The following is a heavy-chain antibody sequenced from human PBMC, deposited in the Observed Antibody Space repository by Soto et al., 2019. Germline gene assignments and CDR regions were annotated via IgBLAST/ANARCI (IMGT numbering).Heavy chain of an antibody. Sequence: ASVKVSCKASGFTFTSSAMQWVRQARGQRLEWIGWIVVGSGNTNYAQKFQERVTITRDMSTSTAYMELSSLRSEDTAVYYCAASYSGYDGGDAFDIWGQGTMVTVSS. J-gene: IGHJ3*02. CDR3: AASYSGYDGGDAFDI. CDR1: GFTFTSSA. V-gene: IGHV1-58*02. D-gene: IGHD5-12*01. CDR2: IVVGSGNT.